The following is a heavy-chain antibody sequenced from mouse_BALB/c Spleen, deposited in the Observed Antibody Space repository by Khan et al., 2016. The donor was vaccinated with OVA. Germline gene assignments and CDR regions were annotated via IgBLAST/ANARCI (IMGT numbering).Heavy chain of an antibody. CDR3: TRSYDSYYFDY. Sequence: VQLKQSGTVLARPGASVKMSCKASGYSFTSYWMNWVKQRPGQGLEWIGAIYPGNSDTRYKQKFKGKATLTAVPSAHTAYMELSSLTDEDSAVYYCTRSYDSYYFDYWGQDTTLTVSS. J-gene: IGHJ2*01. CDR1: GYSFTSYW. D-gene: IGHD2-4*01. V-gene: IGHV1-5*01. CDR2: IYPGNSDT.